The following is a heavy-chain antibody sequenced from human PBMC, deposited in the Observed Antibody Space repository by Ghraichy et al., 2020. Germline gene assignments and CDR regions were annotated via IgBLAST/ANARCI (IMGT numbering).Heavy chain of an antibody. CDR2: ISESGSRT. J-gene: IGHJ6*02. CDR1: GFRFSNYA. D-gene: IGHD3/OR15-3a*01. Sequence: GGSLRLSCTASGFRFSNYAMSWVRQAPGKGLEWVSGISESGSRTFYADSVKGRFTISRDNSKNTLYLQMNSLRVEETAIYYCAKAGLDSYLYGMDVWGQGTTVTVSS. V-gene: IGHV3-23*01. CDR3: AKAGLDSYLYGMDV.